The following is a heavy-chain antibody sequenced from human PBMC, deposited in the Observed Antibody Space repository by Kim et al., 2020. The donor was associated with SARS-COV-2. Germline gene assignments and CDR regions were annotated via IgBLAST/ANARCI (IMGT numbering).Heavy chain of an antibody. J-gene: IGHJ3*02. D-gene: IGHD3-22*01. V-gene: IGHV1-18*01. CDR3: ARAYYYDSSGYGAFDI. Sequence: ASVKVSCKASGYTFTSYGISWVRQAPGQGLEWMGWISAHNGNTNYAQKLQGRVTMTTDTSTSRAYMELRSLRSDDTAVYYCARAYYYDSSGYGAFDIWGQGTMVTVSS. CDR2: ISAHNGNT. CDR1: GYTFTSYG.